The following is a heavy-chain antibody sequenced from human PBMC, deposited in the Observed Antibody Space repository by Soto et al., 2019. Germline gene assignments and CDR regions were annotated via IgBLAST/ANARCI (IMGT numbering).Heavy chain of an antibody. V-gene: IGHV3-74*01. J-gene: IGHJ4*02. CDR3: ASKHYNWNSHFDY. Sequence: EVQLVESGGGLVQPGGPLGPSVAASGFTFSSYWMNWVRQAPGKGLVWVSRINSDGSSTSYGDSVKARFTISRDNAKNTLYLQMNSLRAEDTAVYYCASKHYNWNSHFDYWGQGTLVTVSS. D-gene: IGHD1-7*01. CDR1: GFTFSSYW. CDR2: INSDGSST.